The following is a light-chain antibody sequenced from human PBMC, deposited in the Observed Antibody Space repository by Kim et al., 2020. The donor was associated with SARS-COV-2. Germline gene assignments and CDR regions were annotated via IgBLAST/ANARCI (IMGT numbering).Light chain of an antibody. J-gene: IGKJ1*01. Sequence: AAGRDRVTITCLARQVIDNYLAWYQQKPGKVPKLLIYEASALQSGAPSRFSDSGSGTEFTHTISSLQPEDVATYYCQKYNSPPRAFGQGTKVDIK. CDR2: EAS. CDR1: QVIDNY. V-gene: IGKV1-27*01. CDR3: QKYNSPPRA.